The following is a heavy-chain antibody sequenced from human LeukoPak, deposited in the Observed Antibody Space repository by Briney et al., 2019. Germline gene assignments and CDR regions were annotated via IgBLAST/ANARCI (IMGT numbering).Heavy chain of an antibody. CDR3: ARDPRTTIDYYYGMDV. CDR2: ISAYNGNT. D-gene: IGHD4-11*01. CDR1: GYTFTSYG. Sequence: ASVKVSCKASGYTFTSYGMSWVGQAPGQGREGMGWISAYNGNTNYAQKLQGRVTITTDTSTSTAYMELRSLRSDDTAVYYCARDPRTTIDYYYGMDVWGQRTTVTVSS. J-gene: IGHJ6*02. V-gene: IGHV1-18*01.